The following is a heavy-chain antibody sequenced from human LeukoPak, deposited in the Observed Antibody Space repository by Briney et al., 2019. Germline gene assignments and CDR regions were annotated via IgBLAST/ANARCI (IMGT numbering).Heavy chain of an antibody. V-gene: IGHV3-23*01. D-gene: IGHD5-18*01. Sequence: GGSLRLSCAAAGFTFSSYAMGWVRQAPGKGLEWVSAISGSGGSTYYADSVKGRFTISRNNSKNTLYLQMNSLRAEDTAVYYCAKGDSYGEYWGQGTLVTVSS. CDR1: GFTFSSYA. J-gene: IGHJ4*02. CDR2: ISGSGGST. CDR3: AKGDSYGEY.